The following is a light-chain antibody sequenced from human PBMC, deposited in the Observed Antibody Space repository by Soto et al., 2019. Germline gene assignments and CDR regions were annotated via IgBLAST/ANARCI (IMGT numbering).Light chain of an antibody. CDR2: GIS. J-gene: IGKJ1*01. CDR3: MQRKEFPWT. CDR1: QTLLDSDDGNTY. Sequence: DLVMTQTPLSLPVTPGEPASISCRSSQTLLDSDDGNTYLDWYLHKPGQSPQLLIYGISSRASGVPDRFSGSGSGTDFTLKISRVEAGDVGVFYCMQRKEFPWTFGQGTKVEIK. V-gene: IGKV2-40*01.